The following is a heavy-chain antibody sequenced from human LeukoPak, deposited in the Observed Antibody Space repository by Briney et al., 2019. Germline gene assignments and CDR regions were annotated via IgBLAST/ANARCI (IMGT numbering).Heavy chain of an antibody. CDR1: GYSTSSGYY. Sequence: SETLSLTCAVSGYSTSSGYYWGWIRQPPGKGLEWIGSIYHSGSTYYNPSLKSRVTISVDTSKNQFSLKLSSVTAADTAVYYCARHDYLDRPGREYYFDYWGQGTLVTVSS. J-gene: IGHJ4*02. CDR2: IYHSGST. CDR3: ARHDYLDRPGREYYFDY. D-gene: IGHD4-11*01. V-gene: IGHV4-38-2*01.